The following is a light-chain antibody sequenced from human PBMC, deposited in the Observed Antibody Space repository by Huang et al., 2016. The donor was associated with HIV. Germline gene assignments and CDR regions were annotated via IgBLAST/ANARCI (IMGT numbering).Light chain of an antibody. V-gene: IGKV3-11*01. CDR3: QQRRNWPIT. J-gene: IGKJ5*01. Sequence: EIVLTQSPATLSLSPGERVTLSCRASQSVNSELGWYQQRPGQAPRLLIYDASNRANGIPARFSGSGFETDFTLTISSLEPEDFAVYYCQQRRNWPITFGQGTRLEIK. CDR1: QSVNSE. CDR2: DAS.